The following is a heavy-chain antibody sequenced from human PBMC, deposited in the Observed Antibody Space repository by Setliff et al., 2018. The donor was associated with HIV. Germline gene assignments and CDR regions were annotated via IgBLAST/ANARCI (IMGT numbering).Heavy chain of an antibody. D-gene: IGHD5-18*01. V-gene: IGHV4-4*07. CDR1: GGSISSYY. CDR3: AREWSYGAFDTFDV. Sequence: PSETLSLTCTVSGGSISSYYWSWIRQPPGKGLEWIGRIYTSGSINYNPSLKSRVTMSVDTSKNQFSLRLSSVTAADTAVYYCAREWSYGAFDTFDVWGQGTMVTVSS. CDR2: IYTSGSI. J-gene: IGHJ3*01.